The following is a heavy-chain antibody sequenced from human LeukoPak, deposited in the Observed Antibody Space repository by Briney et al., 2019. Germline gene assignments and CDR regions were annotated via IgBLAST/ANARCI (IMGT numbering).Heavy chain of an antibody. D-gene: IGHD2-21*01. CDR2: IWYDGINK. Sequence: GGSLRLSCAASGFTFSSYGMHWVRQAPGKGLEWVAVIWYDGINKYYADSVKGRFTISRDNAKNSLYLQMNSLRAEDTAVYYCARSIQVNWFDPWGQGTLVTVSS. V-gene: IGHV3-33*03. CDR1: GFTFSSYG. J-gene: IGHJ5*02. CDR3: ARSIQVNWFDP.